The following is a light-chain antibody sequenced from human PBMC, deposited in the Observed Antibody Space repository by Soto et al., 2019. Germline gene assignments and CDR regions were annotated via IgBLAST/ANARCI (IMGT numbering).Light chain of an antibody. J-gene: IGLJ2*01. V-gene: IGLV2-14*01. Sequence: ALTQPASVSGSPGQSIAISCTGTTSDVGAYNYVSWYQRHPGKAPKLMIYEVSTRPSGVSNRFSGSKSGNTASLTISGLQAEDEADYYCSSYTTSASLLFGGGTKVTVL. CDR1: TSDVGAYNY. CDR2: EVS. CDR3: SSYTTSASLL.